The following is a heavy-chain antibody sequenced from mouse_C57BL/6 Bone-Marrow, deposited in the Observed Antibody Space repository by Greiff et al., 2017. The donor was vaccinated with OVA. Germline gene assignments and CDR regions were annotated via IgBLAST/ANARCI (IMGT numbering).Heavy chain of an antibody. V-gene: IGHV1-50*01. CDR2: IDPSDSYP. CDR3: ASAGFAY. J-gene: IGHJ3*01. Sequence: QVQLQQPGAELVKPGASVKLSCKASGYTFTSYWMQWVKQRPGQGLEWIGEIDPSDSYPNYNQKFKGKATLTVDTSSSTAYMQLNSLTSEDSAVYYCASAGFAYWGQGTLVTVSA. CDR1: GYTFTSYW.